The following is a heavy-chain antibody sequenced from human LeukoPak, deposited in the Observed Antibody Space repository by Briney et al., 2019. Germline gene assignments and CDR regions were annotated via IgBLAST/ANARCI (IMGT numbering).Heavy chain of an antibody. Sequence: GGSLRLSCAASGFTFSSYSMNWVRQAPGEGLEWVSSISSTSGSTYYVDSVKGRFTISRDNAKNSLYLQMNSLRAEDTAVYYCARVATAGYWGQGTLVIVSS. CDR3: ARVATAGY. V-gene: IGHV3-21*01. D-gene: IGHD5-12*01. J-gene: IGHJ4*02. CDR1: GFTFSSYS. CDR2: ISSTSGST.